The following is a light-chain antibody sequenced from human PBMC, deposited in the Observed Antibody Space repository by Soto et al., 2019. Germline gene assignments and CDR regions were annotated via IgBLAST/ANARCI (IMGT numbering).Light chain of an antibody. J-gene: IGKJ4*01. CDR2: AAS. V-gene: IGKV1-39*01. CDR1: QKIITF. CDR3: QQSYITPLT. Sequence: DIQMTQSPSSLSASVGDRVTITCRASQKIITFLNWYQQKPGKAPKLLIYAASSLQSGVPSRFSGSGSGIDFTLTISSLQPEDFATYYCQQSYITPLTFGGGTRVEI.